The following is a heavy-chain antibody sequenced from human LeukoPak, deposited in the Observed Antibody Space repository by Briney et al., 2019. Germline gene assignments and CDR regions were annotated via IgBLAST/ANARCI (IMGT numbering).Heavy chain of an antibody. CDR1: GFTFSSYA. J-gene: IGHJ4*02. CDR3: AKGYCSGGNCYQYFDY. CDR2: ISGSRDST. V-gene: IGHV3-23*01. Sequence: GGSLRLSCAASGFTFSSYAMTWVRQAPGKGLEWVSAISGSRDSTYYADSVTGRLIISRDNSKNTLYLQMNSLRAEDTAIYYCAKGYCSGGNCYQYFDYWGQGTLAIVAS. D-gene: IGHD2-15*01.